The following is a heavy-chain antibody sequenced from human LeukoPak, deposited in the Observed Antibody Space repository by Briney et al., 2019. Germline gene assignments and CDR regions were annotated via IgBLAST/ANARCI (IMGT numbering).Heavy chain of an antibody. CDR3: AKGRIAATLGVGY. CDR1: GFTFSSYA. CDR2: ISGSGGST. V-gene: IGHV3-23*01. J-gene: IGHJ4*02. D-gene: IGHD2-15*01. Sequence: QAGGSLRLSCAASGFTFSSYAMSWVRQAPGKGLEWVSAISGSGGSTYYADSVKGRFTISRDNSKNTLYLQMNSLRADDTAVYYCAKGRIAATLGVGYWGQGTLVTVSS.